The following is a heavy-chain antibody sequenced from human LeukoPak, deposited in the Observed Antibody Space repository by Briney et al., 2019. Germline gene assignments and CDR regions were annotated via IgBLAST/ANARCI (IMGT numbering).Heavy chain of an antibody. CDR1: EFTVSSNY. CDR2: INSGGST. Sequence: GGSLRLSCAASEFTVSSNYMSWVRQAPGKGLEWVSVINSGGSTYYADSVKGRFTISRDNSKNTLYLQMNSLRAEDTAVYYCARDRGTAMVTGLDYGMDVWGQGTTVTVSS. D-gene: IGHD5-18*01. CDR3: ARDRGTAMVTGLDYGMDV. V-gene: IGHV3-66*01. J-gene: IGHJ6*02.